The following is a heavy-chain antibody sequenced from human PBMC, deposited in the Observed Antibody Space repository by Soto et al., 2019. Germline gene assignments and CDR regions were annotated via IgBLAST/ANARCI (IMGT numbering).Heavy chain of an antibody. J-gene: IGHJ3*01. Sequence: EVQLVESGGGLVRPGGSLRLSCAASGFTFSYYWMHWVRQAPGKGLVWVSRIHSDGSSTTYADFVKGRFIISRDNARNTVDLQMNSVRVEDTAVYYCARVGGGCVGVWGQGTVVSVSS. V-gene: IGHV3-74*01. CDR2: IHSDGSST. CDR3: ARVGGGCVGV. CDR1: GFTFSYYW. D-gene: IGHD2-15*01.